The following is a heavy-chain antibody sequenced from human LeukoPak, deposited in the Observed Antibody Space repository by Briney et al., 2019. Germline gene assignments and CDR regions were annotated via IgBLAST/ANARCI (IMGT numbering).Heavy chain of an antibody. CDR1: GFTFSSYG. Sequence: PGGSLRLSCAASGFTFSSYGMHWVRQAPGKGLEWVAVISYDGSNKYYADSVKGRFTISRDNSKNTLYLQMNSLRAEDTAVYYRAKLHTRYCSGGSCYPAGEDYWGQGTLVTVSS. CDR2: ISYDGSNK. CDR3: AKLHTRYCSGGSCYPAGEDY. D-gene: IGHD2-15*01. J-gene: IGHJ4*02. V-gene: IGHV3-30*18.